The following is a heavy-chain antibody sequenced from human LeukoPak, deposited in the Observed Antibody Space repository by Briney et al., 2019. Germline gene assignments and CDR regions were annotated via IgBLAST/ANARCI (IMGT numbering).Heavy chain of an antibody. CDR2: IYYSGSA. D-gene: IGHD4-17*01. CDR3: ARVPTVTFFDY. V-gene: IGHV4-59*01. CDR1: GGSISSYH. J-gene: IGHJ4*02. Sequence: SETLSLTCTVSGGSISSYHWSWIRQPPGKGLEWIGYIYYSGSANYNPSLRSRVTISVDTSKNQVSLKLSSVTAADTAVYYCARVPTVTFFDYWGQGTLVTVSS.